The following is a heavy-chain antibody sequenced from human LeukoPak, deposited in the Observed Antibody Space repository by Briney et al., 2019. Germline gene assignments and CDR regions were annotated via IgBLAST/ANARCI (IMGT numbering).Heavy chain of an antibody. CDR2: ISGSGGDT. V-gene: IGHV3-23*01. Sequence: GGSLRLSCTASGFTFSSYAMSWVRQAPGKGLEWVSTISGSGGDTYYADSVKGRFTISRDNSKNTLYLQMNSLRGEDTAVYYCTKDRALAVAASDYWGQGTLATVPS. CDR3: TKDRALAVAASDY. CDR1: GFTFSSYA. D-gene: IGHD6-19*01. J-gene: IGHJ4*02.